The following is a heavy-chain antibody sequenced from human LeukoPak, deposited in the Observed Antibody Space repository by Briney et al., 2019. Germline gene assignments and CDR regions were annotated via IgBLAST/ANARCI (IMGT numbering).Heavy chain of an antibody. Sequence: ASVKVSCKASGGTFSCYAISWVRQAPGQGLEWMGRIIPIFGTANYAQKFQGRVTITTDESTSTAYMELSSLRSEDTAVYYCARGSSSSSEPFDYWGQGTLVTVSS. CDR2: IIPIFGTA. D-gene: IGHD6-6*01. CDR3: ARGSSSSSEPFDY. J-gene: IGHJ4*02. V-gene: IGHV1-69*05. CDR1: GGTFSCYA.